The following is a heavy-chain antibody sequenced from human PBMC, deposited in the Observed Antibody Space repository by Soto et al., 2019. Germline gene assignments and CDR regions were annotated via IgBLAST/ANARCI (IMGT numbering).Heavy chain of an antibody. J-gene: IGHJ4*02. Sequence: EVQLLESGGGLVQPGGSLRLSCAASGFTFSSYAMSWVRQAPGKGLEWVSGISGSGGSTYYADSVKGRFTISRDNSKNTWYLQRNSLRAEDTAVYYCANGQSVAATRPLLFDYWGQGTLVTVSS. CDR2: ISGSGGST. D-gene: IGHD2-15*01. CDR1: GFTFSSYA. CDR3: ANGQSVAATRPLLFDY. V-gene: IGHV3-23*01.